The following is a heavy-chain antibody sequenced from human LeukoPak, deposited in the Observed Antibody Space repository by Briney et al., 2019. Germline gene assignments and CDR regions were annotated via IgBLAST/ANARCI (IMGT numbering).Heavy chain of an antibody. Sequence: ASVKVSCKASGATFSSYTISWVRQAPGQGLEWLGRIIPILGIANYAQKFQGRVTITADKSTSTAYMELSSLRSEDTAVYYCAREAHYYDSSGSFDYWGQGTLVTVSS. J-gene: IGHJ4*02. CDR2: IIPILGIA. V-gene: IGHV1-69*04. CDR1: GATFSSYT. CDR3: AREAHYYDSSGSFDY. D-gene: IGHD3-22*01.